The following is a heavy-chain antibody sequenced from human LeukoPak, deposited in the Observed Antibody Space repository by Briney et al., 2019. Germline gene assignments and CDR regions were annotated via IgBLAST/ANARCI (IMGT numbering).Heavy chain of an antibody. CDR1: GFTFRNYW. J-gene: IGHJ4*02. Sequence: GGSLRLSCAASGFTFRNYWVHWVRQAPGKGLLWVSRVKADGSFTDYADSVKGRFTISRDNAKNTLYLQMYSLRAEDTAAYYCVRDGDDYNFDYWGQGSLVTVSS. CDR2: VKADGSFT. V-gene: IGHV3-74*01. D-gene: IGHD5-24*01. CDR3: VRDGDDYNFDY.